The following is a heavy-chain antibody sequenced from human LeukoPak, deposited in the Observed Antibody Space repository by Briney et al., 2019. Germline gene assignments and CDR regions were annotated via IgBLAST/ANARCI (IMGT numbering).Heavy chain of an antibody. CDR1: GYTFTSYG. V-gene: IGHV1-18*01. J-gene: IGHJ4*02. CDR3: ARAGGDNCLEGDDY. Sequence: ASVTVSCKASGYTFTSYGISWVRQAPGQGLEWIGWISAYNGNTNYAQKLQGRVTMTTDTSTSTAYMELRSLRSDDTAVYYCARAGGDNCLEGDDYWGQGTLVTVSS. D-gene: IGHD1-1*01. CDR2: ISAYNGNT.